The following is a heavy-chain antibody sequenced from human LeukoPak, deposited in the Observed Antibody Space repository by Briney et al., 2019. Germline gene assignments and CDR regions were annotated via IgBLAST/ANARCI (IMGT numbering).Heavy chain of an antibody. V-gene: IGHV3-64*01. CDR1: GFTFSSYA. CDR3: ARVGEASSGWTDENYYYYYGMDV. CDR2: ISSNGGST. J-gene: IGHJ6*02. D-gene: IGHD6-19*01. Sequence: PGRSLRLSCAGSGFTFSSYAMHWVRQAPGKGLEYVSAISSNGGSTYYANSVKGRFTISRDNSKNTLYLQMGSLRAEDMAVYYCARVGEASSGWTDENYYYYYGMDVWGQGTTVTVSS.